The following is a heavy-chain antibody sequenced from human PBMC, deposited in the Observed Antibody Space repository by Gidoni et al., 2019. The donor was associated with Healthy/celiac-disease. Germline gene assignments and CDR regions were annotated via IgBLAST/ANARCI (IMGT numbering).Heavy chain of an antibody. V-gene: IGHV3-30*18. CDR3: AKAPPFDY. Sequence: LEWVAVISYDGSNKYYADSVKGRFTISRDNSKNTLYLQMNSLRAEDTAVYYCAKAPPFDYWGQGTLVTVSS. J-gene: IGHJ4*02. CDR2: ISYDGSNK.